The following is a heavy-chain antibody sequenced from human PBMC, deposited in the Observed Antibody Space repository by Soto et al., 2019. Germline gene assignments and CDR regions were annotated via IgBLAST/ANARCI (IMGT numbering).Heavy chain of an antibody. Sequence: PSETLSLTCSVSGFAISRGYYWSWVRQPPGKGLEGSGSIYPSVRCYHNPSLETRVRLSIDTSKNQFTLNLTSVTAADTALYYCAREKVGTTFFDNWGQGIQVTVSS. D-gene: IGHD1-1*01. J-gene: IGHJ4*02. V-gene: IGHV4-38-2*02. CDR1: GFAISRGYY. CDR3: AREKVGTTFFDN. CDR2: IYPSVRC.